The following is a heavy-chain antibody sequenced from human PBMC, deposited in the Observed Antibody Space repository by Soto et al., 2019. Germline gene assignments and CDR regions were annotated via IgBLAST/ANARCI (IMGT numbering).Heavy chain of an antibody. V-gene: IGHV4-59*01. CDR2: IYYTGYT. CDR1: GGSMNNYY. D-gene: IGHD6-6*01. J-gene: IGHJ5*02. CDR3: ARVPPYSSSGNWFDP. Sequence: SETLSLTCTVSGGSMNNYYWGWVRQTPGKGLDCIGYIYYTGYTVYNPSLESRVSISIDTSKNQVSLSLTSVTAADTAVYYCARVPPYSSSGNWFDPWGQGTLVPVSS.